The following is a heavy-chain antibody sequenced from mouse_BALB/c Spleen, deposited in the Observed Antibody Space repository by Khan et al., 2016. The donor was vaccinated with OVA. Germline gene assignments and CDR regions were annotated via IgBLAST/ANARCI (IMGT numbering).Heavy chain of an antibody. V-gene: IGHV1-7*01. CDR2: INPSTDYT. CDR3: VNHGSSSAWFTY. CDR1: GYTFTSYW. D-gene: IGHD1-1*01. J-gene: IGHJ3*01. Sequence: MQLQQSGAELAKPGASVKMSCKASGYTFTSYWMHWVKQRPGQGLEWIGYINPSTDYTDYNQKFKDKATLTVDKSSSTAYMQLTSLTSEDSAVYYCVNHGSSSAWFTYWGQGTLVTVSA.